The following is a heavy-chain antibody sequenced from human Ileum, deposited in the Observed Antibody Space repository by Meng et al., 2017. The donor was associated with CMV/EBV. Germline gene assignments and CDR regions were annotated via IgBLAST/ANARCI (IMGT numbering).Heavy chain of an antibody. J-gene: IGHJ4*01. CDR1: GFTFDDYT. Sequence: GGSLRLSCAASGFTFDDYTMHWVRQAPGKGLEWVSLIDLDGGSTSYADSVKGRVTISRDNSKNSLFLQMNSLRTEETALYYCVRGGVGSLRYYFDYWGQGTQVTVSS. CDR2: IDLDGGST. CDR3: VRGGVGSLRYYFDY. V-gene: IGHV3-43*01. D-gene: IGHD2-15*01.